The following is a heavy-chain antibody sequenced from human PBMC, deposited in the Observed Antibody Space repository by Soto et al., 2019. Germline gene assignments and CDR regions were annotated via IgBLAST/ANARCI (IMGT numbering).Heavy chain of an antibody. CDR3: AKDTPVVTFIFDY. D-gene: IGHD2-21*02. CDR2: ISYDGSNK. V-gene: IGHV3-30-3*01. CDR1: GFTCSSYA. J-gene: IGHJ4*02. Sequence: GRSRRLYWAASGFTCSSYAMHWVRQSPGKGLEWVAVISYDGSNKYYANSVKGRFTISRYNSKNTLYLQMKSLRADDTAVYYCAKDTPVVTFIFDYWGREPWSPSP.